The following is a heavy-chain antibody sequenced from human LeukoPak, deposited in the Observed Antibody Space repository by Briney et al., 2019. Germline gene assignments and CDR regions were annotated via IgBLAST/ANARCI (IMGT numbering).Heavy chain of an antibody. CDR3: VREIHRLQVVVNDN. D-gene: IGHD3-22*01. J-gene: IGHJ4*02. Sequence: PGGSLRLSCAASGFTFSSYWMSWVRHAPGKGLEWVANIKQDGSEKYYVVSVKGRFTISRDNAKNSVYLQMNSLRAEDTAVYYCVREIHRLQVVVNDNWGQGTLVTVSS. CDR1: GFTFSSYW. CDR2: IKQDGSEK. V-gene: IGHV3-7*01.